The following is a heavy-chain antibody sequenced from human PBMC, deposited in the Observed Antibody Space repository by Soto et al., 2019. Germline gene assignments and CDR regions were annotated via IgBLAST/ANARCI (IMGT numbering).Heavy chain of an antibody. D-gene: IGHD3-3*01. CDR3: ARAKYYDFWSGYIYGMDV. J-gene: IGHJ6*02. Sequence: GGSLRLSCAASGFTFSSYGMHWVRQAPGKGLEWVAVIWYDGSNKCYADSVKGRFTISRDNSKNTLYLQMNSLRAEDTAVYYCARAKYYDFWSGYIYGMDVWGQGTTVTVSS. V-gene: IGHV3-33*01. CDR1: GFTFSSYG. CDR2: IWYDGSNK.